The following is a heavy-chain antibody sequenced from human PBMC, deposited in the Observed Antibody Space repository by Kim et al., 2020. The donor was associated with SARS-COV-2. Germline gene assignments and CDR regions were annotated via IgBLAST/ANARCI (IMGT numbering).Heavy chain of an antibody. CDR2: ISYDGSNK. CDR3: ARDVGFGELLYSSFDY. J-gene: IGHJ4*02. CDR1: GFTFSSYA. Sequence: GGSLRLSCAASGFTFSSYAMHWVRQAPGKGLEWVAVISYDGSNKYYADSVKGRFTISRDNSKNTLYLQMNSLRAEDTAVYYCARDVGFGELLYSSFDYWGQGTLVTVYS. D-gene: IGHD3-10*01. V-gene: IGHV3-30*04.